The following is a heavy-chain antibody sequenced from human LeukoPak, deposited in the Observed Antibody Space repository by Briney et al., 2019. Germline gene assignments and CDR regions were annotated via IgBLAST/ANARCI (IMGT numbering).Heavy chain of an antibody. CDR3: ARESARGYDFWSGPDAFDI. CDR1: GGSVSSGSYY. Sequence: SETLSLTCTVSGGSVSSGSYYWSWIRQPPGKGLEWIGYIYYSGSTNYNPSLKSRVTISVDTSKNQFSLKLSSVTAADTAVYYCARESARGYDFWSGPDAFDIWGQGTMVTVSS. D-gene: IGHD3-3*01. V-gene: IGHV4-61*01. CDR2: IYYSGST. J-gene: IGHJ3*02.